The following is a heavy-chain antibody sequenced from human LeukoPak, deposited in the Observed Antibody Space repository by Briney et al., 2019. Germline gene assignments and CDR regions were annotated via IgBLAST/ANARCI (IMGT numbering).Heavy chain of an antibody. V-gene: IGHV4-39*07. CDR2: IYYSGST. D-gene: IGHD3-10*01. CDR1: GGCISSRSYY. CDR3: TRVKGGYYFDY. J-gene: IGHJ4*02. Sequence: PETQSLTCSVSGGCISSRSYYWGPIRQPPGKGLEWIGTIYYSGSTYYNPSLKSRVTISIDTSKNQFSLKLSSVTAADTAVYYCTRVKGGYYFDYWGQGTLVTVSS.